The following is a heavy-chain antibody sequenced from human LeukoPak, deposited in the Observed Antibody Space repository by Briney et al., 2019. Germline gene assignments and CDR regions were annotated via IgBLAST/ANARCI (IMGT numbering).Heavy chain of an antibody. Sequence: SETLSLTCTVSGGSISSYYWSWIRQPPGKGLEWIGYIYYSGSTNYNPSLKSRVTISVDTSKNQFSLKVSSVAAADTAVYYCARRQYSYGSFDYWGQGTLVTVSS. J-gene: IGHJ4*02. CDR3: ARRQYSYGSFDY. V-gene: IGHV4-59*08. D-gene: IGHD5-18*01. CDR1: GGSISSYY. CDR2: IYYSGST.